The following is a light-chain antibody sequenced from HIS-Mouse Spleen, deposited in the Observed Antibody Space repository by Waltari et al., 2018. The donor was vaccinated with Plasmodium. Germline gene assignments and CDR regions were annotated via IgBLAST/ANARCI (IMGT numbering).Light chain of an antibody. CDR3: QQYYSYSWT. CDR2: AAS. J-gene: IGKJ1*01. Sequence: AIRMTQSPSSFSASTGDRVTITCRASQGSSSYLAWYQQKPGKAPKLLIYAASTFQSGVPSRFSGSGSGTDFTLTISCLQSEDFATYYCQQYYSYSWTFGQGTKVEIK. V-gene: IGKV1-8*01. CDR1: QGSSSY.